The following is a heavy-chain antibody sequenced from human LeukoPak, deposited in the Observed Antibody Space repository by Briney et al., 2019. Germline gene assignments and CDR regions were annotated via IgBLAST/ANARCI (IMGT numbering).Heavy chain of an antibody. CDR1: GATFSSYA. Sequence: GASVKVSCKASGATFSSYAISWVRQAPGQGLEWMGGIIPIFGTANYAQKFQGRVTITADESTSTAYMELSSLRSEDTAVYYCARGVADGSSWYVGIDWGQGTLVTVSS. CDR3: ARGVADGSSWYVGID. J-gene: IGHJ4*02. V-gene: IGHV1-69*13. CDR2: IIPIFGTA. D-gene: IGHD6-13*01.